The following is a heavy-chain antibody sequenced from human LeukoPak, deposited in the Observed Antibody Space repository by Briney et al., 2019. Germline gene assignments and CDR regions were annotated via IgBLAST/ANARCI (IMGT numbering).Heavy chain of an antibody. V-gene: IGHV1-2*02. Sequence: GASVKVSCKASGYTFTGYYMQWVRQAPGQGLEGMGWINPNSGGTNYAQKFQGRVTMTRDTSISTAYMELSRLRSDDTAVYYCARDLETGDFDYWGQGTLVTVSS. D-gene: IGHD7-27*01. CDR2: INPNSGGT. CDR1: GYTFTGYY. CDR3: ARDLETGDFDY. J-gene: IGHJ4*02.